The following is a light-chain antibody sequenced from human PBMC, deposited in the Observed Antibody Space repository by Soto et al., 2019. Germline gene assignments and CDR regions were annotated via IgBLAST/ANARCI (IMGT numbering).Light chain of an antibody. Sequence: QSVLTQPPSASGTPGQRVTISCSGSSSNIGSYTVNWYQHFPGTAPKLLIYSNNQRPSGVPDRFSGSKSGTSASLAISGLQAEDEADYYCSSYTSSSTVVFGGGTKLTVL. CDR1: SSNIGSYT. CDR2: SNN. J-gene: IGLJ2*01. CDR3: SSYTSSSTVV. V-gene: IGLV1-44*01.